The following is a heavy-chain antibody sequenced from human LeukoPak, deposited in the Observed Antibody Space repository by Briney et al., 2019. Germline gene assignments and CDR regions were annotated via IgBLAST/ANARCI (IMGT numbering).Heavy chain of an antibody. Sequence: SETLSLTCTVSGGSISSYYWSWIRQPPGKGLEWIGYIYYSGSTNYNPSLKSRVTMSVDTSKNQFSLKLSSVTAADTAVYYCARDRRTVVTPRGPPLAFDIWGQGTMVTVSS. CDR1: GGSISSYY. D-gene: IGHD4-23*01. J-gene: IGHJ3*02. CDR2: IYYSGST. V-gene: IGHV4-59*01. CDR3: ARDRRTVVTPRGPPLAFDI.